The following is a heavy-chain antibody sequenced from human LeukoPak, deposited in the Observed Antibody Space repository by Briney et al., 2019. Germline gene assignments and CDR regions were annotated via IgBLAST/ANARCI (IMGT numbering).Heavy chain of an antibody. CDR3: AKAYDILTGYLDY. CDR2: ISSSGSTI. CDR1: GFTFSDYY. V-gene: IGHV3-11*01. D-gene: IGHD3-9*01. Sequence: GGSLRLSCAASGFTFSDYYMSWIRQAPGKGLEWVSYISSSGSTIYYADSVKGRFTISRDNAKNSLYLQMNSLRAEDTAVYYCAKAYDILTGYLDYWGQGTLVTVSS. J-gene: IGHJ4*02.